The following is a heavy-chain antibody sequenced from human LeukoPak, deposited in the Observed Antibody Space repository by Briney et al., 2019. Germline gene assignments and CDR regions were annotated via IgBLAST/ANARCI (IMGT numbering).Heavy chain of an antibody. V-gene: IGHV4-39*01. CDR3: ARGHGDYYDSSAPRSDWFDP. Sequence: SETLSLTCTVSGGSISSSSYYWGWIRQPPGKGLEWIGSIYYSGSTYYNPSLKSRVTISVDTSKNQFSLKLSSVTAADTAVYYCARGHGDYYDSSAPRSDWFDPWGQGTLVTVSS. CDR1: GGSISSSSYY. J-gene: IGHJ5*02. D-gene: IGHD3-22*01. CDR2: IYYSGST.